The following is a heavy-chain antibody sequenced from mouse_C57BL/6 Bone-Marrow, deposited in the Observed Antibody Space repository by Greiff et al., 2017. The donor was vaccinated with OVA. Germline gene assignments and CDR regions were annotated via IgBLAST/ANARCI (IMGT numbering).Heavy chain of an antibody. CDR3: ARDSRGYFDV. CDR1: GFTFSDYG. J-gene: IGHJ1*03. CDR2: ISSGSSTI. V-gene: IGHV5-17*01. Sequence: EVHLVESGGGLVKPGGSLKLSCAASGFTFSDYGMHWVRQAPEKGLEWVAYISSGSSTIYYADTVKGRFTISRDNAKNTLFLQMTSLRSEDTAMYYCARDSRGYFDVWGTGTTVTVSS.